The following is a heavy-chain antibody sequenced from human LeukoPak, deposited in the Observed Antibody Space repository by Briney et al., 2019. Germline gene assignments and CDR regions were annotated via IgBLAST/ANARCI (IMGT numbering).Heavy chain of an antibody. D-gene: IGHD6-19*01. CDR2: IYYSGST. Sequence: SETLSLTCTVSGGSISSYYWSWIRQPPGKGLEWIGYIYYSGSTNYIPSLKTRVTISVDTSKNQFSLKLSSVTAADTAVYYCARAVAGTSFDYWGQGTLVTVSS. V-gene: IGHV4-59*01. CDR1: GGSISSYY. CDR3: ARAVAGTSFDY. J-gene: IGHJ4*02.